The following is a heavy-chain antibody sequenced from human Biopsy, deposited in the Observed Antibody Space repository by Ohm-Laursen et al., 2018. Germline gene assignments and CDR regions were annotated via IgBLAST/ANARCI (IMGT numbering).Heavy chain of an antibody. D-gene: IGHD2/OR15-2a*01. V-gene: IGHV1-69*13. J-gene: IGHJ3*01. Sequence: SVNVSCKASGVTFDTYAFGWVRQAPGQGLEWMGGRIPYFNTIYYARNFQDRAVITADRSARTTDMQLSGLRPDDTAVYYCVGGQRGPPIGVTVPGDDFDLWGPGTMVTVSP. CDR1: GVTFDTYA. CDR2: RIPYFNTI. CDR3: VGGQRGPPIGVTVPGDDFDL.